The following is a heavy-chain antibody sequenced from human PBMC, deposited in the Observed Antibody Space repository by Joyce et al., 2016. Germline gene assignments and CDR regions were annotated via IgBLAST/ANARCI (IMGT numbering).Heavy chain of an antibody. V-gene: IGHV3-15*01. Sequence: EVQLVESGGGLVKLGGSLRLSCAASGFSFRNAWVNWVRQAPGKGVAGVGRIKSKSQGGTTDYAAPVKGRFTISREDSRDTAYLQMNSLKSEDTGVYFCVTGLCIGTACHWDDAFDVWGQGTMVTVSS. J-gene: IGHJ3*01. CDR2: IKSKSQGGTT. D-gene: IGHD2-2*01. CDR1: GFSFRNAW. CDR3: VTGLCIGTACHWDDAFDV.